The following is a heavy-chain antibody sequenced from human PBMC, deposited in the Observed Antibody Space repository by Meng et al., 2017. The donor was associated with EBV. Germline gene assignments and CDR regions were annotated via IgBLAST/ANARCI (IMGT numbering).Heavy chain of an antibody. CDR3: ARESGRGYTPDY. D-gene: IGHD3-10*01. J-gene: IGHJ4*02. CDR1: GGPVRNSA. CDR2: LIPMFGTA. V-gene: IGHV1-69*01. Sequence: QVQVVQSGAEVTKPGSSLKLSCRTSGGPVRNSAISWVRQAPGQGLEWIGGLIPMFGTANYAQKFQDRVTITADESTTTGYMEMSSLRSEDTAVYYCARESGRGYTPDYWGQGTLVTVSS.